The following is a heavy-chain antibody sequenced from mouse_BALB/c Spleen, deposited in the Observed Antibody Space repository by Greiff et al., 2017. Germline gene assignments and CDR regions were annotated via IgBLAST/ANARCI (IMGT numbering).Heavy chain of an antibody. CDR3: ARGLGGLAY. CDR1: GYSITSDYA. CDR2: ISYSGST. Sequence: EVQLQQSGPGLVKPSQSLSLTCTVTGYSITSDYAWNWIRQFPGNKLEWMGYISYSGSTSYNPSLKSRISITRDTSKNQFFLQLNSVTTEDTATYYCARGLGGLAYWGQGTLVTVSA. V-gene: IGHV3-2*02. D-gene: IGHD4-1*01. J-gene: IGHJ3*01.